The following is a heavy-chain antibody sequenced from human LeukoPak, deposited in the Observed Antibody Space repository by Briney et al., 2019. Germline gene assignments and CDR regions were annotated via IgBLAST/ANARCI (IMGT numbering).Heavy chain of an antibody. J-gene: IGHJ4*02. D-gene: IGHD5-24*01. CDR3: AKTFSAEMATNFDY. CDR2: ISGSGEST. V-gene: IGHV3-23*01. Sequence: PGGSLRLSCAASGFTFSSYAMSWVRQAPGKGLEWVSAISGSGESTYYADSVKGRFTISRDNSKYTLCLQMHSLRAEDTAVYFCAKTFSAEMATNFDYWGQGTLVTVSS. CDR1: GFTFSSYA.